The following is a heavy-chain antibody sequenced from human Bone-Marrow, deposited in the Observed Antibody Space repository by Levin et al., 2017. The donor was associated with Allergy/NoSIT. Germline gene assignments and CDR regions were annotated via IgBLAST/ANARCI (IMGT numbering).Heavy chain of an antibody. CDR3: ATNSFDFLSGYPNWFDP. CDR2: IYHSGST. Sequence: SQTLSLTCTVSGGSIGTDYWSWIRQPPGKGLEWIGYIYHSGSTFYNPSLNSRVTMSLDTSNHQFSLKLSSVTAADTAIYYCATNSFDFLSGYPNWFDPWGQGTLVTVSS. D-gene: IGHD3-3*01. CDR1: GGSIGTDY. V-gene: IGHV4-59*12. J-gene: IGHJ5*02.